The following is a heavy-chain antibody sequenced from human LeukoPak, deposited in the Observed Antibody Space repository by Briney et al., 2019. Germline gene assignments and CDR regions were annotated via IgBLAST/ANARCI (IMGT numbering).Heavy chain of an antibody. V-gene: IGHV4-59*12. CDR1: GGSISNYY. CDR3: ARPRRGYYDRGAFDI. J-gene: IGHJ3*02. D-gene: IGHD3-22*01. CDR2: IYYSGTT. Sequence: SETLSLTCTVSGGSISNYYWSWIRQPPGKGLEWIGYIYYSGTTNYNPSLKSRVSISVDTSKNQFSLKLSSLTAADTAVYYCARPRRGYYDRGAFDIWGQGTMVTVSS.